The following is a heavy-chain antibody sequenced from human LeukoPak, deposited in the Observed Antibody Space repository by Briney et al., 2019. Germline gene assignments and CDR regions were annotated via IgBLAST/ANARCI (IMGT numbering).Heavy chain of an antibody. V-gene: IGHV4-31*03. CDR1: GGSISSGGYY. J-gene: IGHJ3*02. D-gene: IGHD2-15*01. CDR2: IYYSGST. CDR3: ARDHGGGSRSFDI. Sequence: SETLSLTCTVSGGSISSGGYYWSWIRQHPGKGLEWIGYIYYSGSTYYNPSLKGRVTISVDTSKNQFSLKLSSVTAADTAVYYCARDHGGGSRSFDIWGQGTMVTVSS.